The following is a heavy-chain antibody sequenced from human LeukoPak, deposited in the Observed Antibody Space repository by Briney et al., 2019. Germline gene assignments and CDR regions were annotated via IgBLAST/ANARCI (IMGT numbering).Heavy chain of an antibody. CDR3: TRETPDGYDY. Sequence: PGGSLRLSCAASGFTFSTYSMNWVRQAPGKGLEWVSSISSSSSYIYYADSVKGRFTISRDNAKNSLYLQMNSLRAEDTAMYYCTRETPDGYDYWGQGTLVTVSS. CDR1: GFTFSTYS. V-gene: IGHV3-21*01. J-gene: IGHJ4*02. D-gene: IGHD5-24*01. CDR2: ISSSSSYI.